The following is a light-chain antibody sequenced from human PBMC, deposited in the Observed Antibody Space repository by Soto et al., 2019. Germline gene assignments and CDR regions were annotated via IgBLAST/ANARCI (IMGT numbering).Light chain of an antibody. V-gene: IGKV1-6*01. CDR2: AAS. Sequence: AIQMTQSPSYLSASVGDRVTITCRASQDIRSDLGWYQQRPGKPPKVLIYAASNLQSGVPPRFSGSGSGTDFALTLTSLQPEDFATYYCLQDYNRPYTFGQGTKLEF. CDR1: QDIRSD. CDR3: LQDYNRPYT. J-gene: IGKJ2*01.